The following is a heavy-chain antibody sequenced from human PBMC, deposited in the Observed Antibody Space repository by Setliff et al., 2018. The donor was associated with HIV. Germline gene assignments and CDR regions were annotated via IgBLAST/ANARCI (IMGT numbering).Heavy chain of an antibody. Sequence: SETLSLTCAVSGGSISSDNWWTWVRQPPGKGLEWIGEIYHSEYTNYNASLKSRVSMSVDKSKNQFSLKLTSVTAADTAVYYCAKAARDYYDSSGYYIGIDYWGRGTLVTVSS. CDR1: GGSISSDNW. D-gene: IGHD3-22*01. CDR3: AKAARDYYDSSGYYIGIDY. J-gene: IGHJ4*02. CDR2: IYHSEYT. V-gene: IGHV4-4*02.